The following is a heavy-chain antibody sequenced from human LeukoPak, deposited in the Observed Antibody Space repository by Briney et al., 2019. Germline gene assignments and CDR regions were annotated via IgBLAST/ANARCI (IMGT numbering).Heavy chain of an antibody. J-gene: IGHJ4*02. CDR3: ARGEAYYDSTGYYQLDY. V-gene: IGHV3-23*01. CDR2: ISSSGGST. Sequence: PGGSLRLSCAASGFTFSSYSMNWVRQAPGKGLEWVSAISSSGGSTYYAYSVKGRFTISRDNSKNTLYLQMNSLRAEDTAVYYCARGEAYYDSTGYYQLDYWGQGTLVTVSS. CDR1: GFTFSSYS. D-gene: IGHD3-22*01.